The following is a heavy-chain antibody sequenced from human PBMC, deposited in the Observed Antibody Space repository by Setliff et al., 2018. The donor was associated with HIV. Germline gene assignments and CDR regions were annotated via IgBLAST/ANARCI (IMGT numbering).Heavy chain of an antibody. CDR2: ISIGSGGST. J-gene: IGHJ4*02. CDR1: GFTFRNYK. Sequence: GGSLRLSCAASGFTFRNYKFNWVRQAPGRGLEWVSSISIGSGGSTYYADSVKGRFTISRDNSKNTLYLQMNSLRAEDTAVYYCAKRRLAFDDYWGQGTLVTVSS. V-gene: IGHV3-23*01. D-gene: IGHD3-9*01. CDR3: AKRRLAFDDY.